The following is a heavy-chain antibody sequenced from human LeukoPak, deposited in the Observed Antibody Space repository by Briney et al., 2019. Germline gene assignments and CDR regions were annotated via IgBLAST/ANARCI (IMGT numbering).Heavy chain of an antibody. D-gene: IGHD4/OR15-4a*01. CDR2: ISGYNGKK. Sequence: GASVKVSCKTSDYTFSDYGITWVRQAPGQGLEWMGWISGYNGKKTYAQKFQGRLAMTTDTSTSTAYMEVRSLRPDDTAVYYCATAGSGGAQTNAFDVWGQGTVVTVSS. J-gene: IGHJ3*01. CDR1: DYTFSDYG. V-gene: IGHV1-18*01. CDR3: ATAGSGGAQTNAFDV.